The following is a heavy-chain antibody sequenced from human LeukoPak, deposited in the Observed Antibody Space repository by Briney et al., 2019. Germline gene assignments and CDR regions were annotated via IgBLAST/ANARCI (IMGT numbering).Heavy chain of an antibody. D-gene: IGHD3-16*01. Sequence: SETLSLTCTVSGGSISGYYWRWIRQPAGKGLEYIGRIYTSGSTNYNPSLKSRVTMSVDTSKNQFSLKVNSVTAADTAVYYCARSAVITAFSWFDPWGQGTLVTVSS. CDR1: GGSISGYY. J-gene: IGHJ5*02. CDR2: IYTSGST. V-gene: IGHV4-4*07. CDR3: ARSAVITAFSWFDP.